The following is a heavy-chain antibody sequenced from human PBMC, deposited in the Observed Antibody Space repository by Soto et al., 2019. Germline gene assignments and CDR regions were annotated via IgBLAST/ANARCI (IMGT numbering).Heavy chain of an antibody. CDR1: GYIFTNYW. Sequence: PGESLKISCEGSGYIFTNYWIAWVRQMPGKGLEWMGIVNPDDSTTTYSQSFQGQVIISADKSVRSAYLQWSSLKDSDTATYYCVRRFCSGTSCRFNWSDPWGQGTLVTVSS. D-gene: IGHD2-2*01. CDR2: VNPDDSTT. J-gene: IGHJ5*02. V-gene: IGHV5-51*01. CDR3: VRRFCSGTSCRFNWSDP.